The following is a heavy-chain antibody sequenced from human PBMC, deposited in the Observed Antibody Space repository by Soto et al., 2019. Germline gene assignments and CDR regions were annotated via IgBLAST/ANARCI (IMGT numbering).Heavy chain of an antibody. CDR2: IWYDGSNK. J-gene: IGHJ6*02. V-gene: IGHV3-33*01. Sequence: HPGGSLRLSCAASGFTFSSYGMHWVRQAPGKGLEWVAVIWYDGSNKYYADSVKGRFTISRDNSKNTLYLQMNSLRAEDTAVYYCARWELTGVWYYYYGMDVWGQGTTVTVSS. CDR3: ARWELTGVWYYYYGMDV. D-gene: IGHD7-27*01. CDR1: GFTFSSYG.